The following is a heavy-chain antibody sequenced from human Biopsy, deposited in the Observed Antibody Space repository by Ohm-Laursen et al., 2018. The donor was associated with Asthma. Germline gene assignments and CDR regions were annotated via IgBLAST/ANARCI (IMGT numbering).Heavy chain of an antibody. CDR3: ARDMNRDGWYFDY. V-gene: IGHV3-30-3*01. Sequence: RSLRLSCTASGFTFSTYAMHWVRQAPGKGLEWVAVISHDGSNKYYADSVKSRFTISRDNSKNTLYLQMNSLRGDDTAVYYCARDMNRDGWYFDYWGQGTLVTVSS. CDR1: GFTFSTYA. D-gene: IGHD5-24*01. J-gene: IGHJ4*02. CDR2: ISHDGSNK.